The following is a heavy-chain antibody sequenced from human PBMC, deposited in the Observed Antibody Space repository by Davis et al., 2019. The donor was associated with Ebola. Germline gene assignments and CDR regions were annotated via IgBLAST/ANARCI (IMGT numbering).Heavy chain of an antibody. V-gene: IGHV3-74*01. CDR2: INTDESST. D-gene: IGHD3-16*01. Sequence: PGGSLRLSCAASGFIFSNYWMHWVRQAPGKGLVWVSRINTDESSTNYADSVQGRFTISRDNAKNTLYLQMNSLRTEDTAVYYCTRGGAWGASNGMDVWGKGTTVTVSS. J-gene: IGHJ6*04. CDR1: GFIFSNYW. CDR3: TRGGAWGASNGMDV.